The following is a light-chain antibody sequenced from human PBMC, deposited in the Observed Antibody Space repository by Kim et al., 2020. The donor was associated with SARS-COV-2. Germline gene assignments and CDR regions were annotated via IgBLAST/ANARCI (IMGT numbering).Light chain of an antibody. Sequence: QSALTQPASVSGSPGQSITISCTGTSSDVGGYNYVSWYQQHPGKGPKLMIYEVSNRPSGVSDRFSGSKSGNTASLTISGLQAEDEADYYCNSYTSTGTWVFGGGTQLTVL. V-gene: IGLV2-14*03. CDR3: NSYTSTGTWV. CDR1: SSDVGGYNY. CDR2: EVS. J-gene: IGLJ3*02.